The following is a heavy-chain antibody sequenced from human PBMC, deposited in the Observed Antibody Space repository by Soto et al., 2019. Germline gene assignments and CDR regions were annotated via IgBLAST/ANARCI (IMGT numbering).Heavy chain of an antibody. J-gene: IGHJ6*02. Sequence: QVQLQETGPGVVKPSQTLSLTCTVSGGSFSSGDYYWSWVRQPQGTGLEWIGYIYYTGSTFNNQSRKSRVSISIDTSKTQFSLKLSSVNAADTAVYYCARIHFGDEPSYYYYGMDVWGQGTTVTVSS. D-gene: IGHD4-17*01. CDR3: ARIHFGDEPSYYYYGMDV. V-gene: IGHV4-30-4*01. CDR1: GGSFSSGDYY. CDR2: IYYTGST.